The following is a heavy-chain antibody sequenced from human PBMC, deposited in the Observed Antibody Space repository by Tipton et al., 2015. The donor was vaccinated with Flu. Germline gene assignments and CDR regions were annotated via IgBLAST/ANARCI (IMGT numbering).Heavy chain of an antibody. D-gene: IGHD7-27*01. CDR2: IYYSGST. J-gene: IGHJ4*02. V-gene: IGHV4-59*07. CDR1: GGSISSYY. CDR3: ARPSGFLRLGIVD. Sequence: TLSLTCTVSGGSISSYYWSWIRQPPGKGLEWIGYIYYSGSTNYTPSLKSRVTISVDTSKNQFSLKLSSVTAADTAVYYCARPSGFLRLGIVDWGQGTLVTVSS.